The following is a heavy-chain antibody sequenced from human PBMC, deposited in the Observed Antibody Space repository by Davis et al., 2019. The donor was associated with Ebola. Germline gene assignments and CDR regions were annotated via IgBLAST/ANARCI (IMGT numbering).Heavy chain of an antibody. CDR1: GGTFSSYA. V-gene: IGHV1-69*06. D-gene: IGHD4-23*01. J-gene: IGHJ4*02. CDR2: IIPIFGTA. CDR3: ARALRRWYLGPFDY. Sequence: SVKVSCKASGGTFSSYAISWVRQAPGQGLEWMGGIIPIFGTANYAQKFQGRVTITADKSTSTAYMELNSLRAEDTAVYYCARALRRWYLGPFDYWGQGTLVTVSS.